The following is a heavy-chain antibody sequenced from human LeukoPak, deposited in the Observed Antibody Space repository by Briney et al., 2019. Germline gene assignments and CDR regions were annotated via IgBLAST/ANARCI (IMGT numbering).Heavy chain of an antibody. D-gene: IGHD4-11*01. CDR3: AKEKTTPQGFYYYGMDV. V-gene: IGHV3-23*01. J-gene: IGHJ6*02. CDR2: ISGRGGGT. Sequence: GGSLRLSCAASGFTFSSYAMSWVRQAPGKAPEWVSGISGRGGGTYYADSVKGRFTISRDNSKNTLYLQMNSLRAEDTAVYYCAKEKTTPQGFYYYGMDVWGQGTTVTVSS. CDR1: GFTFSSYA.